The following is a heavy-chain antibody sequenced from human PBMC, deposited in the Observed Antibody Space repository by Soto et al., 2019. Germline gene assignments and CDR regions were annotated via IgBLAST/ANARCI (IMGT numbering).Heavy chain of an antibody. D-gene: IGHD3-3*01. J-gene: IGHJ6*03. V-gene: IGHV4-59*08. CDR1: GGSISSYY. CDR2: IYYSGST. Sequence: SETLSLTCTVSGGSISSYYWSWIRQPPGKGLEWIGYIYYSGSTNYNPSLKSRVTISVDTSKNQFSLKLSSVTAADTAVYYCARLSCGIRVFLGRVGACYMDVWGKRTTVTVSS. CDR3: ARLSCGIRVFLGRVGACYMDV.